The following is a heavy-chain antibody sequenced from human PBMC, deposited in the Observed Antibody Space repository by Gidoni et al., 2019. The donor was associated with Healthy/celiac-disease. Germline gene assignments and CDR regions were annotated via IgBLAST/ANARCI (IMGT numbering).Heavy chain of an antibody. V-gene: IGHV3-73*01. D-gene: IGHD1-26*01. CDR2: IRSKANSYAT. J-gene: IGHJ4*02. CDR1: GFTFSGSA. CDR3: TRRVGATDY. Sequence: EVQLVESGGGLVQPGGSLKLSCAASGFTFSGSAMPGVRQASGKGLEWVGRIRSKANSYATAYAASVKGRFTISRDDSKNTAYLQMNSLKTEDTAVYYCTRRVGATDYWGQGTLVTVSS.